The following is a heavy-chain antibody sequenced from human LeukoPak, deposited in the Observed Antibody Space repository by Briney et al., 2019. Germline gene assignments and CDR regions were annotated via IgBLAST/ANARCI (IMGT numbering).Heavy chain of an antibody. D-gene: IGHD2-2*01. CDR3: AKGERGYWSSTTCYAVD. V-gene: IGHV3-30*02. CDR1: GFTFSSYG. Sequence: GGSLRLSCAASGFTFSSYGMHCVREAPGKGLEWGSFIRVVGSNKFYADSVKSRFTISRDNSKNTLYLQMNSLRVEDTAVYYCAKGERGYWSSTTCYAVDWGQGTLVTVSS. J-gene: IGHJ4*02. CDR2: IRVVGSNK.